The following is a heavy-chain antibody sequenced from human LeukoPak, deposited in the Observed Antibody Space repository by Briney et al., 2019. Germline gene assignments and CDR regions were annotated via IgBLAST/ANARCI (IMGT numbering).Heavy chain of an antibody. J-gene: IGHJ6*03. Sequence: PSETLSLTCTVSGGSISSGSYFWGWIRQPPGKGLEWIGCIYYSGSTYYNPSLKSRVTISVDTSKNQFSLKLSSVTAADTAVYYCARGPDLRVNYYYYYMDVWGKGTTVTVSS. V-gene: IGHV4-39*07. CDR3: ARGPDLRVNYYYYYMDV. CDR2: IYYSGST. CDR1: GGSISSGSYF. D-gene: IGHD3-3*01.